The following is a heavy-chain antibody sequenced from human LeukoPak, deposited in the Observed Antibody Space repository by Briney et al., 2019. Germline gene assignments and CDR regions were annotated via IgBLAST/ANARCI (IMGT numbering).Heavy chain of an antibody. CDR3: ARGAYCGGDCYCFDY. CDR1: GFTFSSYA. Sequence: GGSLRLSCAASGFTFSSYAMHWVRQAPGKGLEWVAVISYDGSNKYYADSVKGRFTISRDNAKNSLYLQMNTLRAEDTAVYYCARGAYCGGDCYCFDYWGQGNLVTVSS. V-gene: IGHV3-30-3*01. J-gene: IGHJ4*02. CDR2: ISYDGSNK. D-gene: IGHD2-21*02.